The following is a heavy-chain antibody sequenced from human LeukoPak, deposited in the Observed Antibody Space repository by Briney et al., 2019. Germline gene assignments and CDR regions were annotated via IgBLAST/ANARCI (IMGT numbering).Heavy chain of an antibody. V-gene: IGHV1-18*01. D-gene: IGHD2-21*02. J-gene: IGHJ4*02. CDR1: GYTFTSYG. CDR2: ISAYNGNT. Sequence: ASVKVSCKASGYTFTSYGISWVRQAPGQGLEWMGWISAYNGNTNYAQKLQGRVTMTTDTSTSTAYMELRGLRSDDTAVYYCARDNIRGNFFDYWGQGTLVTVSS. CDR3: ARDNIRGNFFDY.